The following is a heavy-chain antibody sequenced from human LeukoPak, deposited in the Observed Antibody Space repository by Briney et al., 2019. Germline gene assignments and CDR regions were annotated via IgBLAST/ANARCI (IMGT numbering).Heavy chain of an antibody. CDR2: IRYDGSIK. CDR1: GFTFSSYG. D-gene: IGHD3-9*01. CDR3: ANGPQYNTLTGYYKVRSHLDY. V-gene: IGHV3-30*02. J-gene: IGHJ4*02. Sequence: GGSLRLSCAASGFTFSSYGMQWVRQAPGKGLEWVAFIRYDGSIKHYADSVKGRFTISRDNSKNTLYLQMNSLRAEDTAVYYCANGPQYNTLTGYYKVRSHLDYWGQGTLVTVSS.